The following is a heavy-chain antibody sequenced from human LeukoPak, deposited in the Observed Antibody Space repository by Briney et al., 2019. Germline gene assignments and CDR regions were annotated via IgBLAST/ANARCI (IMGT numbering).Heavy chain of an antibody. D-gene: IGHD2-21*01. Sequence: SQTLSLTCTVSGGSISSGSYYWSWIRQPAGRGLEWIGRIYTSGSTNYNSSLKSRVTISVDTSKNQFSLKLSSVTAADTAVYYCAREEAYPAANWFDPWGQGTLVTVSS. CDR1: GGSISSGSYY. V-gene: IGHV4-61*02. CDR3: AREEAYPAANWFDP. CDR2: IYTSGST. J-gene: IGHJ5*02.